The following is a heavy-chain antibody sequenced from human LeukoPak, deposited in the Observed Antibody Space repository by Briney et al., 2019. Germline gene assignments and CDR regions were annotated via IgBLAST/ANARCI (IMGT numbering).Heavy chain of an antibody. Sequence: GGSLRLSCAASGFTFSDYAMRWVRQAPGKGLEWLSEIIRYGADTDYADSVKGRFTISRDNSKNTLYLQMNSLRVEDTAVYYCTTSWPKVREGDQWGQGTLVTVS. J-gene: IGHJ4*02. V-gene: IGHV3-23*01. CDR3: TTSWPKVREGDQ. D-gene: IGHD3-10*01. CDR2: IIRYGADT. CDR1: GFTFSDYA.